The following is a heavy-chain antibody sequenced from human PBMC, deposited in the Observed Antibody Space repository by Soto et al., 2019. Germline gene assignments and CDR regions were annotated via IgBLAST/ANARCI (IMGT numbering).Heavy chain of an antibody. V-gene: IGHV1-18*01. J-gene: IGHJ3*02. Sequence: QVQLVQSGGEVKKPGASVKVSCKASGYTFTSYGISWVRQAPGQGLEWMGWISAYNGNTNYAQKLQGRVTMTTDTSTSTAYMELRSLRSDDTAVYYCAREYYYDSSGYYADAFDIWGQGTMVTVSS. CDR3: AREYYYDSSGYYADAFDI. CDR2: ISAYNGNT. D-gene: IGHD3-22*01. CDR1: GYTFTSYG.